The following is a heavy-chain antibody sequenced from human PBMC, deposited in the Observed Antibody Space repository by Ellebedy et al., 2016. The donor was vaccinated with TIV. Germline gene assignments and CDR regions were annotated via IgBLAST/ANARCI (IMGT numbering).Heavy chain of an antibody. CDR2: ISGSGGST. J-gene: IGHJ3*01. Sequence: GESLKISCAASGFTFSSYAMSWVRQAPGKGLEWVSAISGSGGSTYYADSVKGRFTISRDNARKLLYLQLNSLTVDDTAIYYCARGRLSDGLDLWGQGTTVTVSS. V-gene: IGHV3-23*01. CDR1: GFTFSSYA. CDR3: ARGRLSDGLDL. D-gene: IGHD2-2*01.